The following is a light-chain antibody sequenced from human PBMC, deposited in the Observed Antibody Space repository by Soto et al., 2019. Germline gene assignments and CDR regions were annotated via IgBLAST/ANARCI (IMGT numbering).Light chain of an antibody. CDR1: QSSGSW. J-gene: IGKJ1*01. CDR2: YGS. Sequence: DIQMTHFPSTLSSSVGDRVNITCRASQSSGSWLAWYQQKPGKAPQVLIYYGSSLESGVPSKFSGSGSGTKFTLTISSLQPDDFATYYCKQYKSYSTFGQGTKVDIK. CDR3: KQYKSYST. V-gene: IGKV1-5*01.